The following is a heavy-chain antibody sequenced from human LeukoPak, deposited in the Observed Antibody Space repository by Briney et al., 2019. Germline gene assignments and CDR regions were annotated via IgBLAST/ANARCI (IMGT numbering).Heavy chain of an antibody. CDR1: GFTFSSYA. D-gene: IGHD3-10*01. CDR2: ISYDGSNK. Sequence: GGSLRLSCAASGFTFSSYAMHWVRQAPGKGLEWVAVISYDGSNKYYADSVKGRFTISRDNSKNMMYLQMDSLSPEDTAVYYCARAGGSGSYNAFDIWGPGTMVTVSS. V-gene: IGHV3-30-3*01. J-gene: IGHJ3*02. CDR3: ARAGGSGSYNAFDI.